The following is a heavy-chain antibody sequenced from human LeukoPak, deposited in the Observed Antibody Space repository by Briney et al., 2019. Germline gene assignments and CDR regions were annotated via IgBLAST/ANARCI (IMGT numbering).Heavy chain of an antibody. J-gene: IGHJ6*03. CDR2: ISRSGSTI. Sequence: GGSLRLSCAASGFSFSSFGMSWVRQAPGRGLEWVSYISRSGSTIYYADSVKGRFTISRDNAKNSLYLQMNSLGAEDTAVHYCARAIVGVTRYYYYYMDVWGNGTAVTISS. CDR1: GFSFSSFG. D-gene: IGHD1-26*01. CDR3: ARAIVGVTRYYYYYMDV. V-gene: IGHV3-48*04.